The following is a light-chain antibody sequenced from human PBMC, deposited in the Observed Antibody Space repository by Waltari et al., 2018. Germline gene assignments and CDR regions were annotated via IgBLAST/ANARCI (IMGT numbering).Light chain of an antibody. CDR1: HDISDH. V-gene: IGKV1-33*01. J-gene: IGKJ2*01. CDR2: DAS. Sequence: DIQMTQSPSSLSASVGDTVPITCQANHDISDHLNWYQQKPGKAPNLLISDASHLEAGVPSRFSGSGYGTDFTFTISSLQPEDFATYYCQQHDNPPFTFGQGTKLEIK. CDR3: QQHDNPPFT.